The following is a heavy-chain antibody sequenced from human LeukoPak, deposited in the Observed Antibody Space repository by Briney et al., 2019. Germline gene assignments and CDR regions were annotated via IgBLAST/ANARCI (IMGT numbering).Heavy chain of an antibody. D-gene: IGHD6-19*01. V-gene: IGHV3-23*01. Sequence: PGGSLRLSYAASGFTFSSYAMSWVRRAPGKGLEWDSAISGSGGSTYYADSVKGRFTISRDNSKNTLYLQMNSLRAEDTAVYYCAKSIAVAGFFDYWGQGTLVTVSS. CDR2: ISGSGGST. CDR1: GFTFSSYA. J-gene: IGHJ4*02. CDR3: AKSIAVAGFFDY.